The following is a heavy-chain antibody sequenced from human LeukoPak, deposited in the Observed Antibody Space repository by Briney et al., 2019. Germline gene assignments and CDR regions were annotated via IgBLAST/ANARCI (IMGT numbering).Heavy chain of an antibody. CDR3: AKDVSFAAGPDY. V-gene: IGHV3-30*02. Sequence: PGGSLRLSCAASGFTFSSYGMHWVRQAPGKGLEWVEFIRYDGSNKYYADSVKGRFTISRDNSKNTLYLQMNSLRAEDTAVYYCAKDVSFAAGPDYWGQGTLVTVSS. CDR2: IRYDGSNK. J-gene: IGHJ4*02. CDR1: GFTFSSYG. D-gene: IGHD6-13*01.